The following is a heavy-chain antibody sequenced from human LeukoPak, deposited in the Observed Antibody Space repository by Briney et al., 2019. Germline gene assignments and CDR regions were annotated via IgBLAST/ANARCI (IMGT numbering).Heavy chain of an antibody. CDR3: ARDCSGGSCFQD. Sequence: SVKVSCKASGGTFSNYAISWVRQAPGQGLEWMGGIIPIFGTANYAQKFQGRVTITADESTSTAYMELSSLRSEDTAVYYCARDCSGGSCFQDWGQGALVTVSS. D-gene: IGHD2-15*01. V-gene: IGHV1-69*13. CDR1: GGTFSNYA. J-gene: IGHJ4*02. CDR2: IIPIFGTA.